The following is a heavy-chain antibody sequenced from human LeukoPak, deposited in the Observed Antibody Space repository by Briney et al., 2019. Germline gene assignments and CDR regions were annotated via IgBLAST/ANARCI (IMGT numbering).Heavy chain of an antibody. CDR2: ISYDGSNK. CDR3: GRRFDY. V-gene: IGHV3-30-3*01. Sequence: GRSLRLSWAASGFTFSSYAMHWVRQAPGKGLEWVAVISYDGSNKYYADSVKGRFTISRDNSKNTLYLQMNSLRAEDTAVYYCGRRFDYWGQGTLVTVSS. J-gene: IGHJ4*02. CDR1: GFTFSSYA.